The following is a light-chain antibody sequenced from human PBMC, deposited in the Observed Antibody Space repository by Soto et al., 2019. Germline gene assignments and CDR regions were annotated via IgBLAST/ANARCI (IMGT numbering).Light chain of an antibody. V-gene: IGKV3-20*01. CDR1: HSVSGNY. Sequence: EIVLTQSPGTLSFSPGERATLSCRASHSVSGNYLAWYQQKPGQAPRLLIYGASSRATGIPDRFSGSGSGTDFTLTISRLEPEDFAVYYCQQYASAPPITFGQGTRLEIK. J-gene: IGKJ5*01. CDR2: GAS. CDR3: QQYASAPPIT.